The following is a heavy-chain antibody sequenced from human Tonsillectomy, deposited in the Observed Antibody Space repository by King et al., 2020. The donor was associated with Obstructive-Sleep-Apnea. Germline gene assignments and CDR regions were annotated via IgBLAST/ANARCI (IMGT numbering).Heavy chain of an antibody. CDR1: GYSFASYW. D-gene: IGHD6-13*01. CDR3: ARHPHITTAGIYV. V-gene: IGHV5-51*01. Sequence: QLVQSGPEVKKPGESLRISCKGSGYSFASYWIAWVRQMPGKGLEWMGIIYPGDSDTRYSPSFQGQVTISADKSISTAYLQWSSLKASDTAMYYCARHPHITTAGIYVWGQGTTVTVSS. CDR2: IYPGDSDT. J-gene: IGHJ6*02.